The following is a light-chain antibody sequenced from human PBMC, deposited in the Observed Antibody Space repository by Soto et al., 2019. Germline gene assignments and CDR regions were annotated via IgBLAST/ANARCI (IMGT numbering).Light chain of an antibody. Sequence: DIVMTQSPATLSSSAGERATISCRASQSVSSSYLAWYQQKPGQAPRLLIYGASSRDIGVPDRFSGSGSGTDFTLTIIRLEPEDFAVYYCQQYYSTPWTFGQGTKVEIK. J-gene: IGKJ1*01. CDR1: QSVSSSY. V-gene: IGKV3-20*01. CDR3: QQYYSTPWT. CDR2: GAS.